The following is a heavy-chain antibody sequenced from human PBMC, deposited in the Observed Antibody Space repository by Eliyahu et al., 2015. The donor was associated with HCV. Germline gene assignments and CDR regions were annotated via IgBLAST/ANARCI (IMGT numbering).Heavy chain of an antibody. CDR3: ARVLDYYGSGSYFKAGGVAWFDP. V-gene: IGHV1-69*01. CDR1: GXTFSXXX. J-gene: IGHJ5*02. CDR2: IIPIFGTA. D-gene: IGHD3-10*01. Sequence: QVQLVQSGAEVKKPGSSVKVSCKASGXTFSXXXXSXVRQAPGQGLEWMGGIIPIFGTANYAQKFQGRVTITADESTSTAYMELSSLRSEDTAVYYCARVLDYYGSGSYFKAGGVAWFDPWGQGTLVTVSS.